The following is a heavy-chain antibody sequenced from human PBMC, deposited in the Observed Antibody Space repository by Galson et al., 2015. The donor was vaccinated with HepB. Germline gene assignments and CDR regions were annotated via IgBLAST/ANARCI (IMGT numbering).Heavy chain of an antibody. J-gene: IGHJ4*02. CDR3: ARDPDPKVIDDGPPD. CDR2: IYYSGST. V-gene: IGHV4-39*01. D-gene: IGHD3-22*01. CDR1: GGSISSSSYY. Sequence: SETLSLTCTVSGGSISSSSYYWGWIRQPPGKGLEWIGSIYYSGSTYYNPSLKSRVTISVDTSKNQFSLKLSSVTAADTAVYYCARDPDPKVIDDGPPDWGQGTLVTVSS.